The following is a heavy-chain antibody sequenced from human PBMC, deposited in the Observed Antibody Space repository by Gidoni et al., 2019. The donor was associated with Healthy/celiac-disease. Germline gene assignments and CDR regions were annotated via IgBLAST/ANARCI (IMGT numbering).Heavy chain of an antibody. V-gene: IGHV4-39*01. CDR3: ARRGVQEYYFDY. D-gene: IGHD3-10*01. CDR1: GGYISSSSYY. Sequence: QLQLQESGPGRVKPSETLSLTCTVSGGYISSSSYYWGWIRQPPGKGLAWIGSIYYSGSTYYNPSLKIRVTISVDTSKNQFSLKLSSVTAADTAVYYCARRGVQEYYFDYWGQGTLVTVSS. CDR2: IYYSGST. J-gene: IGHJ4*02.